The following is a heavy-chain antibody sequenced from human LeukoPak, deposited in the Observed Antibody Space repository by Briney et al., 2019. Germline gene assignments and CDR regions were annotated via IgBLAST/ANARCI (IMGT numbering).Heavy chain of an antibody. D-gene: IGHD6-19*01. CDR1: GYTFTSYD. CDR3: ARRDRRSSGWYDY. J-gene: IGHJ4*02. Sequence: ASVNVSCTSSGYTFTSYDINWVRHPTGQGREWMGWKYPNSGNTGYARKFEGRVIMTRSSSISTDYMKMSRLRSEDTAVYYCARRDRRSSGWYDYWGQGTLVTVSS. CDR2: KYPNSGNT. V-gene: IGHV1-8*01.